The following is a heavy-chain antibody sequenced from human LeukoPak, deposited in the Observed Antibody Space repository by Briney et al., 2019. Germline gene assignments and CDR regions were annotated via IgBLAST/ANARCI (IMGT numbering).Heavy chain of an antibody. CDR3: ARVVVVAARGDWFDP. J-gene: IGHJ5*02. CDR2: IYYSGST. Sequence: SETLSLTCTVSGGSISSYYWSWIRQPPGKGLEWIGYIYYSGSTNYNPSLKSRVTISVDTSENQFSLKLSSVTAADTPVYYCARVVVVAARGDWFDPWGQGTLVTVSS. CDR1: GGSISSYY. D-gene: IGHD2-15*01. V-gene: IGHV4-59*01.